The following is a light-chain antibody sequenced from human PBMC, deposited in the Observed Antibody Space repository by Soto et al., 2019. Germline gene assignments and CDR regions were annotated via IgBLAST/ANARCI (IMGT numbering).Light chain of an antibody. CDR3: SSYAGSNSVV. CDR2: EVS. J-gene: IGLJ2*01. CDR1: SSDVGGHNY. V-gene: IGLV2-11*01. Sequence: QSALTQPRSVSGSPGQSVTISCTGTSSDVGGHNYVSWYQQHPGKAPKLMIYEVSKRPSGVPDRFSGSKSGNTASLTVSGLQAEDEADYYCSSYAGSNSVVFGGGTKVTVL.